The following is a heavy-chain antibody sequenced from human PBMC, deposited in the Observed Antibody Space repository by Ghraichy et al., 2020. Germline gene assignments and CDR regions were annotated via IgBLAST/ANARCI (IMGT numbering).Heavy chain of an antibody. D-gene: IGHD2-2*01. J-gene: IGHJ6*02. CDR1: GFTFSNAW. Sequence: GGSLRLSCAASGFTFSNAWMSWVRQAPGKGLEWVGRIKSKTDGGTTDYAAPVKGRFTISRDDSKNTLYLQMNSLKTEDTAVYYCTTELDGGYCSSTSCSKLEQHYYYYGMDVWGQGTTVTVSS. CDR3: TTELDGGYCSSTSCSKLEQHYYYYGMDV. V-gene: IGHV3-15*01. CDR2: IKSKTDGGTT.